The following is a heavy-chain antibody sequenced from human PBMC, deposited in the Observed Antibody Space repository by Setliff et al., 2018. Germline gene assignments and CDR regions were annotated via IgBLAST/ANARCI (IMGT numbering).Heavy chain of an antibody. Sequence: GGSLRLSCAASGFTFRGFAMHWVRQAPGKGLEWVAFIRHDESDIYHTNSVKGRFTVSRDNSKNTLYLQMNILRPEDTALYYCVRDSSADYYDNDYFKYWGQGALVTVSS. V-gene: IGHV3-30*02. CDR2: IRHDESDI. D-gene: IGHD2-21*02. CDR3: VRDSSADYYDNDYFKY. J-gene: IGHJ1*01. CDR1: GFTFRGFA.